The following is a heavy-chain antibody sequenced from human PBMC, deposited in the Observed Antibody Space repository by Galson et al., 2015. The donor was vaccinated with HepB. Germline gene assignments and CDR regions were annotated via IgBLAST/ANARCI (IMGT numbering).Heavy chain of an antibody. Sequence: SLRLSCAASGFTFSSYAMHWVRQAPGKGLEWVAVISYDGSNKYYADSVRGRFTISRDNSKNTLYLQMNSLRAEDTAVYYCARAKSPYYDILTCFDYWGQGTLVTVSS. CDR2: ISYDGSNK. CDR3: ARAKSPYYDILTCFDY. J-gene: IGHJ4*02. CDR1: GFTFSSYA. D-gene: IGHD3-9*01. V-gene: IGHV3-30*04.